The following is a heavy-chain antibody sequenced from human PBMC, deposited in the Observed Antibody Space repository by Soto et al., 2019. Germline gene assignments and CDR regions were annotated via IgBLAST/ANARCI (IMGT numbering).Heavy chain of an antibody. V-gene: IGHV3-53*01. Sequence: GGSLRLSCAASGFTVSSKYMSWVRQAPGKGLEWVSVIWSAGLIYYAASVRGRFTISRDISKNILYLEMTSLRADDTAVYYCAREAPMDGWGQRTMVTVSS. CDR2: IWSAGLI. CDR1: GFTVSSKY. CDR3: AREAPMDG. J-gene: IGHJ6*02.